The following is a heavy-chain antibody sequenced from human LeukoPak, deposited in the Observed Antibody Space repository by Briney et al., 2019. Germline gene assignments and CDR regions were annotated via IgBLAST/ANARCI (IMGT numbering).Heavy chain of an antibody. CDR2: INHSGST. V-gene: IGHV4-34*01. D-gene: IGHD5-18*01. Sequence: PSETLSLTCAVYGGSLSNYYWSWIRQLPGKGLEWIGEINHSGSTNYNPSLKSRVTISGDTSKNQSSLKLNSVTAADTAVYYCARGPFRYSSIWGQGTLVTVSS. CDR3: ARGPFRYSSI. CDR1: GGSLSNYY. J-gene: IGHJ4*02.